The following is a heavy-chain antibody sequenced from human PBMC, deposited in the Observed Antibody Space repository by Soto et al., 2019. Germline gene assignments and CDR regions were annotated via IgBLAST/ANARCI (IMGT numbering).Heavy chain of an antibody. Sequence: GGSLRLSCAASGFTFRTQAMRWVRQAPGKELQWVSTISGSGERTYYADSVKGRFTISRDNSKDTLFLVMNSLRAEDTAVYYCAKSGGYGVFDPWGQGTLVTVSS. J-gene: IGHJ5*02. D-gene: IGHD3-10*01. V-gene: IGHV3-23*01. CDR2: ISGSGERT. CDR1: GFTFRTQA. CDR3: AKSGGYGVFDP.